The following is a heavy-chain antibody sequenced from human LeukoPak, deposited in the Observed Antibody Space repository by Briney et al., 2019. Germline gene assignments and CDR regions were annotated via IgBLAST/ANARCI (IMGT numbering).Heavy chain of an antibody. D-gene: IGHD3-16*01. CDR3: ARVPGYYASSP. CDR2: IYYSEST. CDR1: SGSISSSNYY. V-gene: IGHV4-39*07. Sequence: SETLSLTCIVSSGSISSSNYYWGWIRQPPGKGLEWIGCIYYSESTYYSPSLKSRVTISVDTSKNQFSLKLSSVTAADTAVYYCARVPGYYASSPWGQGTLVTVSS. J-gene: IGHJ5*02.